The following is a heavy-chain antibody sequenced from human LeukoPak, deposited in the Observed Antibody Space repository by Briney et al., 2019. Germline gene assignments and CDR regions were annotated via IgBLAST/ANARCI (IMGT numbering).Heavy chain of an antibody. CDR3: AKGSISGVVLVPATCAPNDY. D-gene: IGHD2-15*01. Sequence: GGSLRLSCAASGFTFSSYGMSWVRQAPGKGLEWVSGISGSGGSTYYVDSVKGRFTISRDNSKNTLYLQMNSLTVEDTATYYCAKGSISGVVLVPATCAPNDYWGQGTLVTVSS. CDR2: ISGSGGST. CDR1: GFTFSSYG. J-gene: IGHJ4*02. V-gene: IGHV3-23*01.